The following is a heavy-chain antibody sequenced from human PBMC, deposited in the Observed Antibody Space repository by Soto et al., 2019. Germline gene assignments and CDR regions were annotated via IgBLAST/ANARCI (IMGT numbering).Heavy chain of an antibody. J-gene: IGHJ6*02. CDR3: AKGGSDIVVVPAAIYYYGMDV. V-gene: IGHV3-23*01. D-gene: IGHD2-2*01. CDR1: GFTFSSYA. CDR2: ISGSGGST. Sequence: GGSLRLSCAASGFTFSSYAMSWVRQAPGKGLEWVSAISGSGGSTYYADSLKGRFTISRDNSKNTLYLQMNSLRAEDTAVYYCAKGGSDIVVVPAAIYYYGMDVWGQGTTVTVSS.